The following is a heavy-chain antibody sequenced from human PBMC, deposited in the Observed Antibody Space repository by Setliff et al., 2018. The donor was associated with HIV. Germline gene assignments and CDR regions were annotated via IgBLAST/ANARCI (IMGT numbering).Heavy chain of an antibody. CDR2: IVDSGST. D-gene: IGHD2-15*01. Sequence: PSETLSLTCTVSGGSISSDYWSWIRQPPGKGMEWIGEIVDSGSTTYNPSLKSRVTISVDTSKNQFSLKLSSVTAADTAVYYCARHVSGSDLYWFDPWGQGTLVTVSS. V-gene: IGHV4-59*08. CDR1: GGSISSDY. J-gene: IGHJ5*02. CDR3: ARHVSGSDLYWFDP.